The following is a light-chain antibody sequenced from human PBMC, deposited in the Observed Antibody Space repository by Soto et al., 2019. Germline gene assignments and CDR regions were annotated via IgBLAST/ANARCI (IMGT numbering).Light chain of an antibody. J-gene: IGKJ2*01. CDR1: EFIRND. CDR2: AAS. CDR3: LQDYIYPRA. V-gene: IGKV1-6*01. Sequence: AIQMTQSPSSLSASVGDRVTITCRASEFIRNDLGWYQQKPGKAPKLLIYAASSLQSGVPSRFRGSGYGTDLTLTTSSLQPEDIATYFCLQDYIYPRAFGQGTKLEIK.